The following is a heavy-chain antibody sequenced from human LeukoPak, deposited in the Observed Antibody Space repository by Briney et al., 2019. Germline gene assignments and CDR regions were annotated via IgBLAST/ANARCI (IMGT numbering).Heavy chain of an antibody. V-gene: IGHV3-30-3*01. J-gene: IGHJ4*02. CDR3: ARDKEGD. CDR2: ISYDGNNK. CDR1: GFTFSSYA. Sequence: QSGGSPRLSCAASGFTFSSYAMHWVRQVLGKGLEWVAIISYDGNNKYYADSVKGRFTISRDNSKNTLYLQMNSLRAEDTAVYYCARDKEGDWGQGTLVTVSS.